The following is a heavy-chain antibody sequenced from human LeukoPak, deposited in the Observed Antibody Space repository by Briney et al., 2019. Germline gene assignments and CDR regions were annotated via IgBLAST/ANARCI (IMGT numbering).Heavy chain of an antibody. Sequence: APVKVSCKASGYTFTGYFIHWVRQAPGQGLEWMGWINPNSGGTNYAQKFQGRVTMTRDTSINTAYMELSRLTSDDTAVYFCARGYRDSVGPCLDSWGQGTLVTVSS. CDR3: ARGYRDSVGPCLDS. J-gene: IGHJ5*01. CDR2: INPNSGGT. D-gene: IGHD2-15*01. CDR1: GYTFTGYF. V-gene: IGHV1-2*02.